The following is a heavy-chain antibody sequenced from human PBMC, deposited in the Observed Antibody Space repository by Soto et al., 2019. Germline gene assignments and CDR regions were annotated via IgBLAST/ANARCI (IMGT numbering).Heavy chain of an antibody. D-gene: IGHD3-10*01. V-gene: IGHV1-69*12. J-gene: IGHJ6*02. CDR3: ARDKDRPQLGGNYYYIMDV. CDR1: GGTFSSYA. Sequence: QVQLVQSGSEVKKPGSSVKVSCKASGGTFSSYAISWVRQVTGQGLEWMGGIMPIFGTPDYAQKFQGRVTITADESTIIAYMELSSLRSEDTGVYYCARDKDRPQLGGNYYYIMDVWGQGTTVTVSS. CDR2: IMPIFGTP.